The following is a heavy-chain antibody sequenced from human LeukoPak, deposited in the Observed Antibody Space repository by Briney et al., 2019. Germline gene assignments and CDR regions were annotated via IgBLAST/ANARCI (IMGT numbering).Heavy chain of an antibody. CDR1: GYASTSYG. V-gene: IGHV1-18*01. Sequence: ASVKVSCKTSGYASTSYGVSWLRQAPGQGLEWMGWIGAYNGHTNYAQSLQGRVTMTTDTSTSTAHMELRSLRSDDTAVYYCARGYEFWSGYPSFDYWGQGTLVIVSS. D-gene: IGHD3-3*01. J-gene: IGHJ4*02. CDR3: ARGYEFWSGYPSFDY. CDR2: IGAYNGHT.